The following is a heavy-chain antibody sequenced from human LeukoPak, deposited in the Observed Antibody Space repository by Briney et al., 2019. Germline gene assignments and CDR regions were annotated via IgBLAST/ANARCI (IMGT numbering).Heavy chain of an antibody. V-gene: IGHV4-4*02. D-gene: IGHD6-13*01. CDR2: IYYSGST. Sequence: PSETLSLTCAVSGGSISSSNWWSWVRQPPGKRLEWIGEIYYSGSTYYNPSLKSRVTISVDTSKNQFSLKLSSVTAADTAVYYCAGGGYSSSWYPGNWFDPWGQGTLVTVSS. CDR1: GGSISSSNW. J-gene: IGHJ5*02. CDR3: AGGGYSSSWYPGNWFDP.